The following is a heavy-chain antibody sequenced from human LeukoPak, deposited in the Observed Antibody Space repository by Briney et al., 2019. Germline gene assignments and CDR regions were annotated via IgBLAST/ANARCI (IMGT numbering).Heavy chain of an antibody. CDR2: ISSSSSYI. V-gene: IGHV3-21*01. CDR3: ARFGGSGKPTDY. D-gene: IGHD3-10*01. CDR1: GFTFSSYS. Sequence: KAGGSLRLSCAASGFTFSSYSMNWARQAPGKGREWVSSISSSSSYIYYADSVKGRFTISRDNAKNSLYLQMNSLRAEDTAVYYCARFGGSGKPTDYWGQGTLVTVSS. J-gene: IGHJ4*02.